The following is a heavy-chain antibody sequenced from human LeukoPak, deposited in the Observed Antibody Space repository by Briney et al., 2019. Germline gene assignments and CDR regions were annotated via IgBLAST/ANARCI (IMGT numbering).Heavy chain of an antibody. J-gene: IGHJ4*02. CDR2: INAGNGNT. CDR1: GYTFISYA. D-gene: IGHD3-22*01. Sequence: ASVKVSCKASGYTFISYAMHWVRQAPGQRLEWMGWINAGNGNTKYSQKFQGRVTITRDTYANTAYMELSSLRSEDTAVYYCAREWRRGLASSGYQLYWGQGTLVTVSS. V-gene: IGHV1-3*01. CDR3: AREWRRGLASSGYQLY.